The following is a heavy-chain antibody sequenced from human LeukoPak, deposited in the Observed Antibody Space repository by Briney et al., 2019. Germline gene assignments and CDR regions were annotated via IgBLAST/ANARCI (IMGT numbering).Heavy chain of an antibody. J-gene: IGHJ4*02. V-gene: IGHV3-30*03. CDR3: AIHFDY. Sequence: GGPLRLSCAGSGFTFSNPGMHCVRQAPGKALEWLAVISHDARSKYHADSVKGRFTISRDNSKNTLYLQMNSLRAEDTALYYCAIHFDYWGQGTLVTVSS. CDR2: ISHDARSK. CDR1: GFTFSNPG.